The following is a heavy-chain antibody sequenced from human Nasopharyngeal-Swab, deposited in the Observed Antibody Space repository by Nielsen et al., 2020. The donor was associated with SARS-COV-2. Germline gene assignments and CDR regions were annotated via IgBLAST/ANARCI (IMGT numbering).Heavy chain of an antibody. CDR2: ISYDGSNK. CDR1: GFTFSSYA. D-gene: IGHD3-22*01. J-gene: IGHJ6*03. V-gene: IGHV3-30-3*01. Sequence: GESLKISCAATGFTFSSYAMHWVRQASGKGLEWVAVISYDGSNKYYADSVKGRFTISRDNSKNTLYLQMNSLRAEDTAVYYCARARGSSGYYYDYYYYMDVWGKGTTVTVSS. CDR3: ARARGSSGYYYDYYYYMDV.